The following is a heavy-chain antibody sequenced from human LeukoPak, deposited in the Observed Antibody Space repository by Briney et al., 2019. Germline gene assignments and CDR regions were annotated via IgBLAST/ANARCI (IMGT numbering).Heavy chain of an antibody. CDR1: GFTFSSYA. CDR3: AKGGADDWGET. CDR2: ISGSGGST. Sequence: GGSLRLSCAASGFTFSSYAMSWVRQAPGKGLEWVSAISGSGGSTYYADSVKGRFTISRDNSKNTLYLQMNSLRAEDTALYYCAKGGADDWGETWGQGTLVTVSS. J-gene: IGHJ5*02. V-gene: IGHV3-23*01. D-gene: IGHD7-27*01.